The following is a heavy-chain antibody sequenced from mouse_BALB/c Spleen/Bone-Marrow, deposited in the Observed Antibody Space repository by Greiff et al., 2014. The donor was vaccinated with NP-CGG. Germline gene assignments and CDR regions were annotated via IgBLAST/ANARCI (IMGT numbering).Heavy chain of an antibody. Sequence: VQLKQSGAELVKPGASVKLSCTASGFNIKDTYMHWVKQRPEQGLEWIGRIDLANGNTKYDPKFQGKATITADTSSNTAYLQLSSLTSEDTAVYYCAIYYYGSSGFAYWGQGTLVTVSA. J-gene: IGHJ3*01. V-gene: IGHV14-3*02. D-gene: IGHD1-1*01. CDR1: GFNIKDTY. CDR2: IDLANGNT. CDR3: AIYYYGSSGFAY.